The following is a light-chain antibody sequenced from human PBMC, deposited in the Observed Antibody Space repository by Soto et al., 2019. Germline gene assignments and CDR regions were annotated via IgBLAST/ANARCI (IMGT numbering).Light chain of an antibody. CDR2: EAT. J-gene: IGLJ3*02. V-gene: IGLV2-23*01. CDR1: SNDVGRYNL. CDR3: CAYAGSGTVV. Sequence: QSVLTQPASVSGSPEQSITISCTGTSNDVGRYNLVSWYQQHPDKAPKVMIYEATKRPSGVSNRFSGSKSGNTASLTISGLQAEDEADYYSCAYAGSGTVVFGGGTKLTVL.